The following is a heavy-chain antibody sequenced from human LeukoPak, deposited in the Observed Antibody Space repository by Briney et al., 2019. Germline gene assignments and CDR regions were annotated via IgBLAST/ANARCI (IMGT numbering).Heavy chain of an antibody. CDR1: GFTFDDYA. CDR2: ISWNSGSI. V-gene: IGHV3-9*01. CDR3: AKDKTFYYFYMDV. Sequence: GRSLRLSCAASGFTFDDYAMHWVRQAPGKGLEWVSGISWNSGSIDYADSVKGRLTISRDNAKNSLYLQMNSLTAEDTVFYYCAKDKTFYYFYMDVWGKGTTVTVSS. J-gene: IGHJ6*03.